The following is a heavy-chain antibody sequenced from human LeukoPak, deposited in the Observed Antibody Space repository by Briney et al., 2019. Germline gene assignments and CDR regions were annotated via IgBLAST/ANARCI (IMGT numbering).Heavy chain of an antibody. D-gene: IGHD2-2*02. CDR1: GLTVRNNY. V-gene: IGHV3-53*01. J-gene: IGHJ3*01. Sequence: PGGSLRLSCAASGLTVRNNYMSWVRQAPGKGLEWVSVVYSDGSTYYEDSVKGRFTISRDTSKNTLSLQMNSLRVEDTAVYYCAMKAVPRPRLYDAFDFWGQGTVVTVSS. CDR2: VYSDGST. CDR3: AMKAVPRPRLYDAFDF.